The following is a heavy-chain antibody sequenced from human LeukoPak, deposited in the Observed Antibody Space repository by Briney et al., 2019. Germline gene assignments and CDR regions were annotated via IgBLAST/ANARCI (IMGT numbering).Heavy chain of an antibody. CDR2: IYYGGST. Sequence: SETLSLTCTVSGGSISSYYWSWIRQPPGKGLEWIGYIYYGGSTNYNPSLKSRVTISVDTSKNQFSLKLSSVTAADTAVYYCARALVEPYYMDVWGKGTTVTVSS. CDR3: ARALVEPYYMDV. D-gene: IGHD3-16*01. CDR1: GGSISSYY. J-gene: IGHJ6*03. V-gene: IGHV4-59*01.